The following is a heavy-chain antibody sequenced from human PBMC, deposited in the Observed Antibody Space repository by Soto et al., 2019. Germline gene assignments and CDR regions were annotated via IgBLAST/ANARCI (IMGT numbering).Heavy chain of an antibody. J-gene: IGHJ6*02. D-gene: IGHD3-16*01. CDR2: IYYSGST. Sequence: QVQLQESGPGLVKPSQTLSLTCTVSGGSISSGGYYWSWIRQHPGKGLEWIGYIYYSGSTYYNPSLKSRITISVHTSKNQCSLKLSSVTAADTAVYYCARDRFTLLSYGMDVWGQGTTVTVSS. CDR3: ARDRFTLLSYGMDV. CDR1: GGSISSGGYY. V-gene: IGHV4-31*03.